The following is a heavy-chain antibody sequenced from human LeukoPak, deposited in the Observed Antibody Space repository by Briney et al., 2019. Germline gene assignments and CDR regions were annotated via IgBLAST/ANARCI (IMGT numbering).Heavy chain of an antibody. D-gene: IGHD6-13*01. CDR1: GYTFTSYY. CDR2: INPSGGST. Sequence: ASVKVSCKASGYTFTSYYMHWVRQAPGQGLVWMGIINPSGGSTSYAQKFQGRVTMTRDTSTSTVYMELSSLRSEDTAVYYCARVLVRGGVGEQQLEYWGQGTLVTVSS. V-gene: IGHV1-46*01. CDR3: ARVLVRGGVGEQQLEY. J-gene: IGHJ4*02.